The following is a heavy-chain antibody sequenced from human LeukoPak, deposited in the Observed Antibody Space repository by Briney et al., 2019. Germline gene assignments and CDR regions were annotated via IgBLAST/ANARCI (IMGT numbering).Heavy chain of an antibody. D-gene: IGHD5-24*01. V-gene: IGHV4-59*08. CDR1: GGSISSYY. Sequence: SETLSLTCTVSGGSISSYYWSWIRQPPGKGLEWIGYIYYSGSTSYNPSLKSRVTISVDTSKNQFSLMLSSVTAADTAVYYCARHERDASLDHAFDIWGQGTIVTVSS. CDR2: IYYSGST. J-gene: IGHJ3*02. CDR3: ARHERDASLDHAFDI.